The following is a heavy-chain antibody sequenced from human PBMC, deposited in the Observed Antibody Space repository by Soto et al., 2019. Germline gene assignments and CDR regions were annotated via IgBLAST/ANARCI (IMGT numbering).Heavy chain of an antibody. J-gene: IGHJ5*02. V-gene: IGHV3-74*01. CDR3: ARESGDWTLNWFDP. CDR2: ITSDGKSK. CDR1: GFNFSNHW. D-gene: IGHD2-21*02. Sequence: PGGSLRLSCAASGFNFSNHWMHWVRQRPGEGLVWVSRITSDGKSKAYAESVKGRFVISRDNAKNTLFLQMNGLTAEDQAVYYCARESGDWTLNWFDPWGLGTLVTVSS.